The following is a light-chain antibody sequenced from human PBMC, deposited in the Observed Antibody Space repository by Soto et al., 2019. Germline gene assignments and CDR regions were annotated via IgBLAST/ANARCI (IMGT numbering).Light chain of an antibody. CDR2: VNSDGSH. J-gene: IGLJ2*01. Sequence: QLVLTQSPSASASLGASVKLTCPLSSRHSRYAIAWHQQQPEKGPRYLMKVNSDGSHNKGDGIPDRFSGSSSGAERYLTISSLQSEDEADYYCQTWGAGIRVFGGGTKLTVL. V-gene: IGLV4-69*01. CDR1: SRHSRYA. CDR3: QTWGAGIRV.